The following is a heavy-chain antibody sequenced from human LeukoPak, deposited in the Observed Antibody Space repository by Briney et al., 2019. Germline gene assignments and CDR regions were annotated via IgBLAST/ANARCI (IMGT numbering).Heavy chain of an antibody. CDR2: IIPIFGIA. J-gene: IGHJ4*02. V-gene: IGHV1-69*10. Sequence: SVKASCKASGRTFSSYAISWVRQAPGQGLEWMGGIIPIFGIANYAQKYQGRVTITADKSTSTAYMELSSLRSEDTAVYYCARGRVRRVQDPYYFDYWGQGTLVTVSS. CDR1: GRTFSSYA. D-gene: IGHD2-15*01. CDR3: ARGRVRRVQDPYYFDY.